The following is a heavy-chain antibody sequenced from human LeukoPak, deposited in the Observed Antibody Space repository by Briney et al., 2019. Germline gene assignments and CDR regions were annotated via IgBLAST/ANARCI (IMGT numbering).Heavy chain of an antibody. CDR2: IYYSGST. CDR1: GGSISSGGYY. J-gene: IGHJ6*02. Sequence: SQTLSLTCTVSGGSISSGGYYWSWIRQHPGKGLEWIGYIYYSGSTYYNPSLKSRVTISVDTSKNQFSLKLSSVTAADTAVYYCARHSSGYVYGMDVWGQGTTVTVSS. CDR3: ARHSSGYVYGMDV. V-gene: IGHV4-31*03. D-gene: IGHD3-22*01.